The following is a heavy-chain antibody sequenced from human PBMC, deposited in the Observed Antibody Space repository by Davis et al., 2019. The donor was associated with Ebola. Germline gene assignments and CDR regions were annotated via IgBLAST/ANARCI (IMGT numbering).Heavy chain of an antibody. CDR2: INAGNGNT. Sequence: ASVKVSCKASGYTFTSYAMHWVRQAPGQRLEWMGWINAGNGNTKYSQKFQGRVTITRDTSASTAYMELSSLRSEDTAVYYCARAPYYYDSSGYYGYFDYWGQGTLVTVSS. J-gene: IGHJ4*02. D-gene: IGHD3-22*01. V-gene: IGHV1-3*01. CDR1: GYTFTSYA. CDR3: ARAPYYYDSSGYYGYFDY.